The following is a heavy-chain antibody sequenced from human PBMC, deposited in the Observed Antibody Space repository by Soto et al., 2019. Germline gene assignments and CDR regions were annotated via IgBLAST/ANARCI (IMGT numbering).Heavy chain of an antibody. V-gene: IGHV4-4*07. Sequence: SETLCLTCAVSRGSFSGYYGSWIRKSAGKGLEWIGRIYATGTTDYNPSLKSRVMMSVDTSKKQFSLKLRSVTAADTAVYYCVRDGTKTLRDWFDPWGQGISVTVSS. CDR1: RGSFSGYY. CDR2: IYATGTT. J-gene: IGHJ5*02. CDR3: VRDGTKTLRDWFDP. D-gene: IGHD1-1*01.